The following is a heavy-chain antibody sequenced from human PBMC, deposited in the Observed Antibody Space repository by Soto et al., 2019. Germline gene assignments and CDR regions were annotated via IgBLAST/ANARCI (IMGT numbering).Heavy chain of an antibody. J-gene: IGHJ4*02. CDR1: GFSLSTGGVG. CDR3: ALTAATGDYWESFDF. D-gene: IGHD3-22*01. CDR2: MYRGGDK. V-gene: IGHV2-5*02. Sequence: QITLKESGPTLVKPTQTLTLTCTFSGFSLSTGGVGVGWVRQPPGKALEWLTLMYRGGDKRYRPSLKSRLTITEDNSRTQVALTLTNMAPVDTATYYCALTAATGDYWESFDFWGQGALATVPS.